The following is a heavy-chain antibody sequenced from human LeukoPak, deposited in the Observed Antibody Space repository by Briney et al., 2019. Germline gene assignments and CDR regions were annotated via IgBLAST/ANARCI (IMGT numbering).Heavy chain of an antibody. CDR1: GFTFSRYA. CDR2: ISGSGGSA. D-gene: IGHD6-6*01. CDR3: ARRPDY. J-gene: IGHJ4*02. V-gene: IGHV3-23*01. Sequence: GGSLRLSCAASGFTFSRYAMNWVPQAPGKGLEWVSSISGSGGSAYFADSVKGRFTISRDNSNNTLYLQMNNLRVEDTAVYYCARRPDYWGQGTLVAVSS.